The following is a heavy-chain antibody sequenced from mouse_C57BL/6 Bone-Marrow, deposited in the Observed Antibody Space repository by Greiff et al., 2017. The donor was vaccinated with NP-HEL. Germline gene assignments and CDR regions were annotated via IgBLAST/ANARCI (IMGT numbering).Heavy chain of an antibody. Sequence: EVKVVESGAELVRPGASVKLSCTASGFNIKDDYMHWVKQRPEQGLEWIGWIDPENGDTEYASKFQGKATITADTSSNTAYLQLSSLTSEDTAVYYCTKNFYYAMDYWGQGTSVTVSS. J-gene: IGHJ4*01. V-gene: IGHV14-4*01. CDR3: TKNFYYAMDY. CDR1: GFNIKDDY. CDR2: IDPENGDT.